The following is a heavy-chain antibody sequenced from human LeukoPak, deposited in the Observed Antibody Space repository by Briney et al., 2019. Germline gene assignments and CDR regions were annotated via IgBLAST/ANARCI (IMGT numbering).Heavy chain of an antibody. D-gene: IGHD3-9*01. J-gene: IGHJ4*02. CDR2: IYYSGST. V-gene: IGHV4-59*08. CDR1: GGSISSYY. CDR3: ARHPTGPYFDY. Sequence: SETLSLTCTVSGGSISSYYWSWIRQPPGKGLEWIGYIYYSGSTNYNPSLKSRVTISVDTSKNQFSLKLSSVTAADTAVYYCARHPTGPYFDYWGQGTLVTVSS.